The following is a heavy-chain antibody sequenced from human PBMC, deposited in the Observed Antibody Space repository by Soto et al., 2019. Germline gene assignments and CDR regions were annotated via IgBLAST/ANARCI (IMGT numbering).Heavy chain of an antibody. CDR1: GYTLTELS. CDR2: FDPEDGET. V-gene: IGHV1-24*01. J-gene: IGHJ4*02. Sequence: ASVKVSCKVSGYTLTELSRHWVRQAPGKGLEWMGGFDPEDGETIYAQKLQGRVTMTEDTSKDTAYMKLNVEGCEKTAVYYCPTHHSGSYSSIDYSGQGTLVTVSS. D-gene: IGHD1-26*01. CDR3: PTHHSGSYSSIDY.